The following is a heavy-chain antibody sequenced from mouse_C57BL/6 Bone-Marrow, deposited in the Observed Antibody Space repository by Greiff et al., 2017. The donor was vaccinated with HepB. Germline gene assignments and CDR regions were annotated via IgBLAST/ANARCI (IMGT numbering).Heavy chain of an antibody. CDR2: IDPENGDT. V-gene: IGHV14-4*01. CDR3: ARYGRWLLYAMDY. D-gene: IGHD2-3*01. J-gene: IGHJ4*01. Sequence: EVQLQQSGAELVRPGASVKLSCTASGFNIKDDYMHWVKQRPEQGLEWIGWIDPENGDTEYASKFQGKATITADTSSNTAYLQLSSLTSEDSAVYYCARYGRWLLYAMDYWGQGTSVTVSS. CDR1: GFNIKDDY.